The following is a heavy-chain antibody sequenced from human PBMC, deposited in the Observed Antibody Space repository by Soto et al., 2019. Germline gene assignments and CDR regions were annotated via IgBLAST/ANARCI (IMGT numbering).Heavy chain of an antibody. CDR3: ARLVYDTRLNYMYFDF. Sequence: SETLSLTYGVSGVSLTSGNWWTWVRQSPQRGLEYIGEIFHDGTANYYPSFERRVAMSVDTSRNQFSLKLTSVTAADTAVYFCARLVYDTRLNYMYFDFWGPGTLVTVSS. CDR2: IFHDGTA. J-gene: IGHJ4*02. CDR1: GVSLTSGNW. V-gene: IGHV4-4*02. D-gene: IGHD3-10*01.